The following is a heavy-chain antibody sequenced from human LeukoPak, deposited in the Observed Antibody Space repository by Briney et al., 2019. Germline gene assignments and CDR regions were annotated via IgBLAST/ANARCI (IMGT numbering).Heavy chain of an antibody. V-gene: IGHV1-2*02. D-gene: IGHD3-22*01. CDR3: ARDFNYYDSSGYYYLIFDY. J-gene: IGHJ4*02. CDR2: INPNSGGT. Sequence: ASVKVSCKASGYTFTGYYMHWVRQAPGQGLEWMGWINPNSGGTNYAQKFQGRVTMTRDTSISTAYMELSRLRSDDTAVYYCARDFNYYDSSGYYYLIFDYWGQGTLVTVSS. CDR1: GYTFTGYY.